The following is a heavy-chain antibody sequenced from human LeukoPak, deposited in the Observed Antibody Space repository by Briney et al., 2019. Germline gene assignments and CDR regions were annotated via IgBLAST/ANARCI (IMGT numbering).Heavy chain of an antibody. CDR3: ARGGTGTQDFDS. V-gene: IGHV3-53*01. Sequence: GGSLRLSCAASGFTFSSYAMHWVRQAPGKGLEWVSVIHSGGRTYYADSVEGRFTISRDNSKNTVHLQMNSLRAEDTAMYYCARGGTGTQDFDSWGQGTLVTVSS. CDR1: GFTFSSYA. J-gene: IGHJ4*02. D-gene: IGHD1-1*01. CDR2: IHSGGRT.